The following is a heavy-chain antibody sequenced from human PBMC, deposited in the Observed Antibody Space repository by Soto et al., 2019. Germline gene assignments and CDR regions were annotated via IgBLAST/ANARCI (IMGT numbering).Heavy chain of an antibody. CDR3: ASNVGDYDSSGYGFSPDAFDI. J-gene: IGHJ3*02. CDR1: GYTFTGYY. V-gene: IGHV1-46*01. D-gene: IGHD3-22*01. CDR2: INPSGGST. Sequence: ASVKVSCKASGYTFTGYYMHWVRQAPGQGLEWMGIINPSGGSTSYAQKFQGRVTMTRDTSTSTVYMELSSLRSEDTAVYYCASNVGDYDSSGYGFSPDAFDIWGQGTMVTVSS.